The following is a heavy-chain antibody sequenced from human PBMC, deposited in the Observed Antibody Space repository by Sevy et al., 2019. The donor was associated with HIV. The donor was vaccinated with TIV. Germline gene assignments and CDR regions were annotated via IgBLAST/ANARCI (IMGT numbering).Heavy chain of an antibody. V-gene: IGHV3-33*01. CDR2: IFSDGSTT. CDR1: GISFSNYG. D-gene: IGHD6-19*01. Sequence: GGSLRLSCAVSGISFSNYGMHWVSQAPGKGLEWVAVIFSDGSTTYYADSVKGRFTISRDNSKNTLYLQMHSLRVEDTGVYYCSRESGSDWYLDYWGQGTLVTVSS. J-gene: IGHJ4*02. CDR3: SRESGSDWYLDY.